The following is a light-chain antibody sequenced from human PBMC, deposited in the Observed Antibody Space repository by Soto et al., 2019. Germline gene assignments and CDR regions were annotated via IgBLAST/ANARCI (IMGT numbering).Light chain of an antibody. V-gene: IGKV2-28*01. CDR2: LGS. Sequence: DIVMTQSPFSLPVTPGEPASISCRSSQSLLHSNGYNYLDWYLQKPGQSPQLLIYLGSNRASGVPDRFSGSGSGTDFTLKISRVEAEDVGVYYCMQALQSPTFSQGTRLEIK. CDR3: MQALQSPT. J-gene: IGKJ5*01. CDR1: QSLLHSNGYNY.